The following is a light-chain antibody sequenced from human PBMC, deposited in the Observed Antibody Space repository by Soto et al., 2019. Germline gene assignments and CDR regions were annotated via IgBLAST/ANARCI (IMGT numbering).Light chain of an antibody. V-gene: IGLV2-8*01. CDR3: SSYAGSNTYV. CDR1: NSDVGGYNY. J-gene: IGLJ1*01. Sequence: QSALTQPPSASGSPGQSVTISCSGTNSDVGGYNYVSWYQQHPGKAPKLMIYEVNKRPSGVPDRFSGSKSGNTASLTVSGLQAEDEADYYCSSYAGSNTYVFGTGTKLTVL. CDR2: EVN.